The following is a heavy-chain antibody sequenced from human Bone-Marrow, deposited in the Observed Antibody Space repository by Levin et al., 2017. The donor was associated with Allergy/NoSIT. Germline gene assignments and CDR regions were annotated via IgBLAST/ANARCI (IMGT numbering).Heavy chain of an antibody. CDR1: GGSISSYY. J-gene: IGHJ5*02. Sequence: SETLSLTCTVSGGSISSYYWSWIRQPPGKGLEWIGYIYYSGSTNYNPSFKTRVTISVNTSTNQFSLKLSSVTAADSAVYYWARLNSSYPSSSANWFDPWGQGTLVTVS. CDR3: ARLNSSYPSSSANWFDP. D-gene: IGHD6-6*01. CDR2: IYYSGST. V-gene: IGHV4-59*08.